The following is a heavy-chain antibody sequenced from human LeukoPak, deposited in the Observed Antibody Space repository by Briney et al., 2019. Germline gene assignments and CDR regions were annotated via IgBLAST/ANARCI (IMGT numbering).Heavy chain of an antibody. CDR1: GFTFSSYI. D-gene: IGHD3-22*01. CDR2: ITSNGDTT. V-gene: IGHV3-64D*09. Sequence: GGSLRLSCSASGFTFSSYIMHWARQAPGKGLEYVSAITSNGDTTYYAGSVKGRVTISRDNSKNTLYLQMSSLRAEDTAVYYCVKDDSYYYDSSGRDSWGQGTLVTVSS. CDR3: VKDDSYYYDSSGRDS. J-gene: IGHJ4*02.